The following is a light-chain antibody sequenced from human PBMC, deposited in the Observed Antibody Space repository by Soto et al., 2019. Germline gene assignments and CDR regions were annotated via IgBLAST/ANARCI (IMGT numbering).Light chain of an antibody. CDR2: YAS. CDR1: QSVSIN. V-gene: IGKV3-11*01. CDR3: HHHLARHT. Sequence: EIVLTQAPATLSLSPGERATLSCRASQSVSINLAWYQQKPGQAPRLHGSYASARATGVRSSGSGSGTQSALTLTIMDPEPLAASFCHRHHHLARHTFGQGTKVDIK. J-gene: IGKJ2*01.